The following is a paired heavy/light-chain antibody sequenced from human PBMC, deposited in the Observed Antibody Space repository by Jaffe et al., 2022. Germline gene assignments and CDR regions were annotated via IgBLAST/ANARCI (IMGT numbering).Light chain of an antibody. CDR2: YDS. CDR3: QVWDSSSDHPDVV. CDR1: NIGSKS. Sequence: SYVLTQPPSVSVAPGKTARITCGGNNIGSKSVHWYQQKPGQAPVLVIYYDSDRPSGIPERFSGSNSGNTATLTISRVEAGDEADYYCQVWDSSSDHPDVVFGGGTKLTVL. V-gene: IGLV3-21*04. J-gene: IGLJ2*01.
Heavy chain of an antibody. V-gene: IGHV7-4-1*02. CDR2: INTNTGNP. D-gene: IGHD4-17*01. Sequence: QVQLVQSGSELKKPGASVKVSCKASGYTFTSYAMNWVRQAPGQGLEWMGWINTNTGNPTYAQGFTGRFVFSLDTSVSTAYLQISSLKAEDTAVYYCARDVARLYGKARGGRSVWFDPWGQGTLVTVSS. J-gene: IGHJ5*02. CDR3: ARDVARLYGKARGGRSVWFDP. CDR1: GYTFTSYA.